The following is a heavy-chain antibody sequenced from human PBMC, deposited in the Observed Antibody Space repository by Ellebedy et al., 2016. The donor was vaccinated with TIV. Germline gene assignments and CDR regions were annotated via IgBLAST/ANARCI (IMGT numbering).Heavy chain of an antibody. V-gene: IGHV3-23*01. CDR2: ISGSGGST. Sequence: PGGSLRLSCAASGFTFSNYAMNWVRQAPGKGLEWVSAISGSGGSTYYADSVKGRFTISRDNSKNTLYMQMNSLRAEDTAVYYCAKDTVAVAGNPNGMDVWGQGTTVTVSS. CDR1: GFTFSNYA. J-gene: IGHJ6*02. D-gene: IGHD6-19*01. CDR3: AKDTVAVAGNPNGMDV.